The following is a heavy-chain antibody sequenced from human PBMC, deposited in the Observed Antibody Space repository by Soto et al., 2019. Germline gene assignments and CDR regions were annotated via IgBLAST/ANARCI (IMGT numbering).Heavy chain of an antibody. CDR2: LYSNGDS. V-gene: IGHV3-53*01. J-gene: IGHJ4*02. CDR3: ATRGH. CDR1: GFSVSTAY. Sequence: PGGSLRLSCVASGFSVSTAYMTWVRQAPGKGLEWVSILYSNGDSYYAVSVKGRFTISRDNSKNTLYLQMNSLRTEDAAVYYCATRGHWGQGAPVTVS.